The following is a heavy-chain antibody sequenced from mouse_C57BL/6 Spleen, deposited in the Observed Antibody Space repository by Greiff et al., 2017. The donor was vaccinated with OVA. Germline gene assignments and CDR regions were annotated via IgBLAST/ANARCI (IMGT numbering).Heavy chain of an antibody. D-gene: IGHD2-1*01. J-gene: IGHJ4*01. CDR2: IFPGSGST. Sequence: VQLQESGPELVKPGASVKISCKASGYTFTDYYINWVEQRPGQGLEWIGWIFPGSGSTYYNEKFKGKATLTVDKSSSTAYMLLSSLTSEDSAVYFCASNYVRGYYAMDYWGQGTSVTVSS. CDR3: ASNYVRGYYAMDY. CDR1: GYTFTDYY. V-gene: IGHV1-75*01.